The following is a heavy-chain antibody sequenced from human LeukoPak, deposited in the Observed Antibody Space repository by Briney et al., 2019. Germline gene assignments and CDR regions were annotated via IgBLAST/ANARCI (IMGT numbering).Heavy chain of an antibody. CDR2: IKQDGSEK. CDR1: GFTFSNLW. Sequence: PGGSLILSCAASGFTFSNLWMSWVRQAPGKGLKWVANIKQDGSEKYYVDSVKGRFTISRDNAQNSLYLQMNSLRAEDTAIYYCATSTAAAGTDWGQGTLVTVSS. V-gene: IGHV3-7*03. D-gene: IGHD6-13*01. J-gene: IGHJ4*02. CDR3: ATSTAAAGTD.